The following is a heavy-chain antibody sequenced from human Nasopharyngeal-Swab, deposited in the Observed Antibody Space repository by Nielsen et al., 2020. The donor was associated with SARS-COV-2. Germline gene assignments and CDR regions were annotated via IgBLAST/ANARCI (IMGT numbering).Heavy chain of an antibody. D-gene: IGHD6-6*01. CDR3: ARDETTGYSSSECGFDP. Sequence: WVRQAPGQGLEWMGWISAYNGNTNYAQKLQGRVTMTTDTSTSTVYMELRSLRSDDTAVYYCARDETTGYSSSECGFDPWGQGTLVTVSS. CDR2: ISAYNGNT. V-gene: IGHV1-18*01. J-gene: IGHJ5*02.